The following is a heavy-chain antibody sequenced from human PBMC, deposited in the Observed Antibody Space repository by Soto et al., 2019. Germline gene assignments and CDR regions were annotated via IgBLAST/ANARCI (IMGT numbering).Heavy chain of an antibody. V-gene: IGHV6-1*01. D-gene: IGHD3-10*01. CDR1: GDSVSSNSAA. Sequence: SQTLSLTCAISGDSVSSNSAAWNWLRQSPSRGLEWLGRTYYRSKWYNDYVVSVKSRITINPDTSKNQFSLQLNSVTPEDTAVYYCARERGVLSEAFDTWGQGTVVTVS. CDR2: TYYRSKWYN. CDR3: ARERGVLSEAFDT. J-gene: IGHJ3*02.